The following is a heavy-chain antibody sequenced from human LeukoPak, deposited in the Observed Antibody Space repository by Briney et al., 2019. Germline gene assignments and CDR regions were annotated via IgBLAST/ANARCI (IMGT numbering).Heavy chain of an antibody. CDR3: ATADSGSYYSGFDY. CDR1: GFTVSSNY. D-gene: IGHD1-26*01. J-gene: IGHJ4*02. V-gene: IGHV3-66*01. CDR2: VYSGGST. Sequence: PGGSLRLSCAASGFTVSSNYMSWVRQAPGKGLECVSVVYSGGSTHYADSVKGRFTISRDNSKTTLYLHMSSLRAEDTAVYYCATADSGSYYSGFDYWGQGTLVTVSS.